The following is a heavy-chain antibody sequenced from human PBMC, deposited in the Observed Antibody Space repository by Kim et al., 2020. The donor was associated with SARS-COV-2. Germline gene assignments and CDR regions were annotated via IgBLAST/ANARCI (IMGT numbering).Heavy chain of an antibody. CDR2: INSDGSST. V-gene: IGHV3-74*01. CDR1: GFTFSSYW. Sequence: GGSLRLSCAASGFTFSSYWMHWVRQAPGKGLVWVSRINSDGSSTSYADSVKGRFTISRDNAKNTLYLQMNSLRAEDTAVYYCARVGSSSRLGWFDPWGQGTLVIVSS. D-gene: IGHD6-13*01. CDR3: ARVGSSSRLGWFDP. J-gene: IGHJ5*02.